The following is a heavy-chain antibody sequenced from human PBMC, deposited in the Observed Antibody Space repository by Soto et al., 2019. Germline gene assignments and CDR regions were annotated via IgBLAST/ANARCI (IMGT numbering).Heavy chain of an antibody. Sequence: EVQLLESGGGLVQPGGSLRLSCAASGFTFSSYAMSWFRPAPGKGLEWVSAISGSGGSTYYADSVKARFTISRDNSKNTLYLQMNSLRAEDTAVYYCAKYWRWSSSWYGDDYWGQGTLVTDSS. CDR1: GFTFSSYA. CDR3: AKYWRWSSSWYGDDY. CDR2: ISGSGGST. J-gene: IGHJ4*02. V-gene: IGHV3-23*01. D-gene: IGHD6-13*01.